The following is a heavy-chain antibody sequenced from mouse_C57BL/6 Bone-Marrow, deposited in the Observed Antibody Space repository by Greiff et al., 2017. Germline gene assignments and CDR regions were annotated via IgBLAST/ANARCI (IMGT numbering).Heavy chain of an antibody. D-gene: IGHD2-1*01. CDR3: VRDLLSLYAMDY. J-gene: IGHJ4*01. CDR1: GFSFNTYA. CDR2: IRSKSNNYAT. V-gene: IGHV10-1*01. Sequence: EVKLVESGGGLVQPKGSLKLSCAASGFSFNTYAMNWVRQAPGKGLEWVARIRSKSNNYATYYADSVKDRFTISRDDSESMLYLQMNNLKTEDTAMYYCVRDLLSLYAMDYWGQGTSVTVSS.